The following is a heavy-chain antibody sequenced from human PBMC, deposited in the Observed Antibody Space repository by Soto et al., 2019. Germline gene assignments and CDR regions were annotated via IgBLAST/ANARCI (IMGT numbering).Heavy chain of an antibody. CDR1: GYSFTSYW. J-gene: IGHJ4*02. CDR3: ARLPGTLYYYDY. Sequence: GESLKISCKGSGYSFTSYWISCVRQMPGKGLEWMGMIYPGDSETRYSPSFQGQVIISADKSFSTAYLQWSSLKASDTAVYYCARLPGTLYYYDYWGQGTLVTVSS. CDR2: IYPGDSET. V-gene: IGHV5-51*01. D-gene: IGHD1-1*01.